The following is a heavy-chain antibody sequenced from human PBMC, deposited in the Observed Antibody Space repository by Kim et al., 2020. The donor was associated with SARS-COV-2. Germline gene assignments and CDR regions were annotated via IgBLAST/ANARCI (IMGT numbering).Heavy chain of an antibody. D-gene: IGHD3-10*01. CDR1: GFTFSSYG. Sequence: GGSLRLSCAASGFTFSSYGMHWVRQAPGKGLEWVAVIWYDGSNKYYADSVKGRFTISRDNSKNTLYLQMNSLRAEDTAVYYCAKDESYYGSGSYYRFDDAFDNWGQGTMVTVSS. J-gene: IGHJ3*02. CDR3: AKDESYYGSGSYYRFDDAFDN. CDR2: IWYDGSNK. V-gene: IGHV3-33*06.